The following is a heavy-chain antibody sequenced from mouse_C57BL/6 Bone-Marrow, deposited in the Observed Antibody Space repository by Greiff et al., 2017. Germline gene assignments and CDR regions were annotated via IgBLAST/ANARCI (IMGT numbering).Heavy chain of an antibody. CDR3: AGPYDYDLFAD. D-gene: IGHD2-4*01. CDR2: IYPGDGDT. Sequence: VQLQQSGPELVKPGASVKISCKASGYAFSSSWMNWVKQRPGKGLEWIGRIYPGDGDTNYNGKFKGKATLTADKSSSTAYMQLSSLTSEDSAVYFCAGPYDYDLFADWGQGTLVTVSA. CDR1: GYAFSSSW. J-gene: IGHJ3*01. V-gene: IGHV1-82*01.